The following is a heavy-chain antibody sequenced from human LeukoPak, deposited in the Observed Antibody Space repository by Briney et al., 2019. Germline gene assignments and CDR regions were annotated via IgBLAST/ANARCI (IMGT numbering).Heavy chain of an antibody. Sequence: GGSLRPSCAASGFTFNTYSVNWVRQAPGKGLEWVSSISSGSSYIFYADSMKGRFTISRDNAKTSLYLQMNSLRAEDTAVYYCARQVGVDDAFDIWGQGTKVTVSS. D-gene: IGHD1-26*01. CDR3: ARQVGVDDAFDI. J-gene: IGHJ3*02. V-gene: IGHV3-21*01. CDR1: GFTFNTYS. CDR2: ISSGSSYI.